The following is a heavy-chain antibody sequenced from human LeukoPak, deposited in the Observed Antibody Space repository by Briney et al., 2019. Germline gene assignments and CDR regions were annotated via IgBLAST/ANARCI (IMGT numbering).Heavy chain of an antibody. J-gene: IGHJ4*02. CDR2: TSSSDRGT. D-gene: IGHD2-21*01. Sequence: PGGSLRLSCAASGFPLSSYAMSWVGQAAGKGLEGVSATSSSDRGTYYADSVRGRFTISRDNSKNTLYLQLNSLRVEDAGVYYCARAPVTSCRGVYCYPFDYWGQGTLVTVSS. CDR3: ARAPVTSCRGVYCYPFDY. CDR1: GFPLSSYA. V-gene: IGHV3-23*01.